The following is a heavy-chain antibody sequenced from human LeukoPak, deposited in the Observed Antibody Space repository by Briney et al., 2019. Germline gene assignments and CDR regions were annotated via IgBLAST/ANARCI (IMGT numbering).Heavy chain of an antibody. CDR3: ARSDYGDYSGSYYYYYGMDV. J-gene: IGHJ6*02. V-gene: IGHV1-18*01. D-gene: IGHD4-17*01. CDR2: ISAYNGNT. CDR1: GYTFTIYG. Sequence: ASVKVSCTASGYTFTIYGISWVRQAPGQGLEWMGWISAYNGNTNYAQKLQGRVTMTTDTSTSTAYMELRSLRSDDTAVYYCARSDYGDYSGSYYYYYGMDVWGQGTTVTVSS.